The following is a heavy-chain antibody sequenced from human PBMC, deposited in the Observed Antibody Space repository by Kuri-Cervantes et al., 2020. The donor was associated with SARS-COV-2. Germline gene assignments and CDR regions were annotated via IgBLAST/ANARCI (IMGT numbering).Heavy chain of an antibody. J-gene: IGHJ4*02. D-gene: IGHD6-6*01. V-gene: IGHV3-21*01. CDR3: VRSSIAASPGIDY. CDR2: ISSSSSYI. CDR1: GFTFSSYS. Sequence: ETLSLTCAASGFTFSSYSMNWVRQAPGKGLEWVSSISSSSSYIYYADSVKGRFTISRDNAKNSLYLQMNSLRAEDTAVYYCVRSSIAASPGIDYWGQGTLVTVSS.